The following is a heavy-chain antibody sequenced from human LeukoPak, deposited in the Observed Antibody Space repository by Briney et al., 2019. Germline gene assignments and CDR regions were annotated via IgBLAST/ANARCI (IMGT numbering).Heavy chain of an antibody. Sequence: PGASLRLSCAASGFTFSSYAMSWVRQAPGKWLEWVSAISGSGGSTYYADSVKGRFTISRDNSKNTLYLQTNSLRAEATAVYYRAKADSSSWMVYFDYCAPGPLVTVSS. CDR2: ISGSGGST. J-gene: IGHJ4*02. CDR1: GFTFSSYA. V-gene: IGHV3-23*01. CDR3: AKADSSSWMVYFDY. D-gene: IGHD6-13*01.